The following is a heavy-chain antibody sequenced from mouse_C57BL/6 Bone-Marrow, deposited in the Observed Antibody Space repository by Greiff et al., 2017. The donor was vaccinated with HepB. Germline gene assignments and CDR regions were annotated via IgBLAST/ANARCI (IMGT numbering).Heavy chain of an antibody. CDR3: TTYVYDGYPYYFDY. Sequence: EVQLQHSGAELVRPGASVKLSCTASGFNIKDDYMHWVKQRPEQGLEWIGWIDPENGDTEYASKFQGKATITADTSSNTAYLQLSSLTSEDTAVYYCTTYVYDGYPYYFDYWGQGTTLTVSS. CDR2: IDPENGDT. CDR1: GFNIKDDY. J-gene: IGHJ2*01. D-gene: IGHD2-3*01. V-gene: IGHV14-4*01.